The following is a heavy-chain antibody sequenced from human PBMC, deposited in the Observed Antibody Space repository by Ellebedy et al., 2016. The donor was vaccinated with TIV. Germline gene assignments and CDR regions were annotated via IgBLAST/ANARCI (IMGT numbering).Heavy chain of an antibody. V-gene: IGHV1-18*01. J-gene: IGHJ6*02. CDR2: ISAYNGNT. D-gene: IGHD3-10*01. Sequence: ASVKVSCXASGYTFTSYGISWVRQAPGQGLEWMGWISAYNGNTNYAQKLQGRVTMTTDTSTSTAYMELRSLRSDDTAVYYCARDRSMVRGVWGYYYYGMDVWGQGTTVTVSS. CDR3: ARDRSMVRGVWGYYYYGMDV. CDR1: GYTFTSYG.